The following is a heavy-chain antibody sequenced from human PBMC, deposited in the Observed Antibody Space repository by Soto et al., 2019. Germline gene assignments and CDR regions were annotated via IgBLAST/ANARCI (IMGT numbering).Heavy chain of an antibody. CDR3: ARGGTAMVTP. J-gene: IGHJ5*02. Sequence: EVQLVESGGGLVKPGGSLRLSCAASGFTFSSYSMNWVRQAPGKGLEWVSSISSSSSYIYYADSVKGRFTSSRDNAKNSLYLQMNSLRAEDTAVYYCARGGTAMVTPWGQGTLVTVSS. CDR2: ISSSSSYI. D-gene: IGHD5-18*01. CDR1: GFTFSSYS. V-gene: IGHV3-21*01.